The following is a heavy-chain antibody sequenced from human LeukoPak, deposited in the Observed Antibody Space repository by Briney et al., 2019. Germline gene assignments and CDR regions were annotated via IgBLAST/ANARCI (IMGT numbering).Heavy chain of an antibody. V-gene: IGHV4-34*01. CDR2: INHSGST. CDR3: AKTISLYFYGMDV. Sequence: SETLSLTCAVYGGSFNSHYWSWIRQTPGKGLEWIGEINHSGSTNYNPSLKSRVTMSVDTSKNQFSLKVNSVTAADTAVYYCAKTISLYFYGMDVWGHGTTVTVSS. CDR1: GGSFNSHY. D-gene: IGHD3-3*01. J-gene: IGHJ6*02.